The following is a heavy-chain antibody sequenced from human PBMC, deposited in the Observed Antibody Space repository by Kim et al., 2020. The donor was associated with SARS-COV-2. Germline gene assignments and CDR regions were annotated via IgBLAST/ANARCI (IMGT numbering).Heavy chain of an antibody. J-gene: IGHJ4*02. CDR1: GYSFTSYW. D-gene: IGHD5-12*01. Sequence: GESLKISCKGSGYSFTSYWISWVRQMPGKGLEWMGRIDPSDSYINYSPSFQGHVTISADKSISTAYLQWSSLKASDTAMYYCARPEGDGYNVYYFDYWGQVTLVTVSS. V-gene: IGHV5-10-1*01. CDR2: IDPSDSYI. CDR3: ARPEGDGYNVYYFDY.